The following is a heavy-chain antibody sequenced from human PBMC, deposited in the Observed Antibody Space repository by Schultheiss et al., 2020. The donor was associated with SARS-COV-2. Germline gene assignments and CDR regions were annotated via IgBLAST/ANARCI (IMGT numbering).Heavy chain of an antibody. CDR2: IYYSGST. V-gene: IGHV4-59*08. CDR3: ARGGNWNYGDAFDI. J-gene: IGHJ3*02. Sequence: GSLRLSCTVSGGSISSYYWSWIRQPPGKGLEWIGYIYYSGSTYYNPSLKSRVTISVDTSKNQFSLKLSSVTAADTAVYYCARGGNWNYGDAFDIWGQGTMVTVSS. D-gene: IGHD1-7*01. CDR1: GGSISSYY.